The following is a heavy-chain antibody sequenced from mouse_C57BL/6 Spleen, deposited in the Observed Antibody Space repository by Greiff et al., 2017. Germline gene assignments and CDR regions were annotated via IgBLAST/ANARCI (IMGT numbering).Heavy chain of an antibody. V-gene: IGHV1-81*01. Sequence: QVQLKQSGAELARPGASVKLSCKASGYTFTSYGISWVKQRTGQGLEWIGEIYPRSGNTYYNEKFKGKATLTADKSSSTAYMELRSLTSEDSAVYFCARPPSWGSSHWYFDVWGTGTTVTVSS. CDR1: GYTFTSYG. J-gene: IGHJ1*03. CDR3: ARPPSWGSSHWYFDV. D-gene: IGHD1-1*01. CDR2: IYPRSGNT.